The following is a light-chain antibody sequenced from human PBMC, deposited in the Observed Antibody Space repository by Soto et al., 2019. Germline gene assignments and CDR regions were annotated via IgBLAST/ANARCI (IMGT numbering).Light chain of an antibody. Sequence: QSALAQPRSVSGSPGQSVTISCTGTSSDVGGYNHASWYQQHPDKAPKLMIYGVSKRPSGVPDRFSGSKSGNTASLTISGLQAEDEADYYCCSYAGSPYVFGTGTKVTVL. CDR2: GVS. CDR1: SSDVGGYNH. CDR3: CSYAGSPYV. J-gene: IGLJ1*01. V-gene: IGLV2-11*01.